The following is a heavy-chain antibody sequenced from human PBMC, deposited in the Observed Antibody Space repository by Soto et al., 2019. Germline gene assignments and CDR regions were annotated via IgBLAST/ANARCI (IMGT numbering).Heavy chain of an antibody. CDR3: VRDRDLDRDLVHADL. CDR2: ITIRTGNI. Sequence: GASLRLSYDASGFILSRCTMNGVRQAPGKGLEWLAYITIRTGNIVYADSVRGRFTISADNAENSVFLQMNSLRDEDTAVYFCVRDRDLDRDLVHADLWGQGT. J-gene: IGHJ4*01. D-gene: IGHD5-18*01. CDR1: GFILSRCT. V-gene: IGHV3-48*02.